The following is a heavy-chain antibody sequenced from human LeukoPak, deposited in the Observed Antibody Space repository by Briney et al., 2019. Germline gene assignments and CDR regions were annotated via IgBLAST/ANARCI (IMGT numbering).Heavy chain of an antibody. CDR3: AKDQGASSYSFDY. V-gene: IGHV3-23*01. CDR1: GFTFSTYA. CDR2: FSGSVDTT. J-gene: IGHJ4*02. D-gene: IGHD1-26*01. Sequence: GGSLRLSCAASGFTFSTYAMNWVRQAPGKVLEWVSTFSGSVDTTYYADSVKGRFTISRDNSKNTLYLQMDTLTAEDTAVYYCAKDQGASSYSFDYWGRGTLVTVSS.